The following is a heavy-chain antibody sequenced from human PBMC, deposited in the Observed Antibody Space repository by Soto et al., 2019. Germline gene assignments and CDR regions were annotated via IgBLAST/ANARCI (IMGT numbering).Heavy chain of an antibody. CDR2: IYYSGST. Sequence: SETLSLTCTVSGGSISSSSYYWGWIRQPPGKGLEWIGSIYYSGSTYYNPSLKSRVTISVDTSKNQFSLKLSSVTAADTAVYYCARQRSSGWYEKGHRQFDYWGQGTLVTVSS. CDR3: ARQRSSGWYEKGHRQFDY. CDR1: GGSISSSSYY. D-gene: IGHD6-19*01. J-gene: IGHJ4*02. V-gene: IGHV4-39*01.